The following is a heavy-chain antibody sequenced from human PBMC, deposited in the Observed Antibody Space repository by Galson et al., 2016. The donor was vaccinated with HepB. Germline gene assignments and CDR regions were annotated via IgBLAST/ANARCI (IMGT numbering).Heavy chain of an antibody. Sequence: TLSLTCTVSGGSISSGSYFRGWVRQHPGKGLEWIGYISYSWNTHYNPSLRSRVTISSDTPKNQFSLKVNSATAADTAVYFCARQYNMIFYPWGQGTLVTVSS. V-gene: IGHV4-31*03. J-gene: IGHJ5*02. CDR2: ISYSWNT. D-gene: IGHD1-1*01. CDR3: ARQYNMIFYP. CDR1: GGSISSGSYF.